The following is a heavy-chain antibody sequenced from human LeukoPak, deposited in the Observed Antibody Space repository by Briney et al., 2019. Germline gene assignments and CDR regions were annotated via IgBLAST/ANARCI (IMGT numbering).Heavy chain of an antibody. Sequence: GGSLRLSCTASGFTFSNAWMSWVRQAPGKGLEWVGRIKSKNDGGTTDYAAPVKGRVTISRDDTKNPLYLQMNSLKTEDTALYYCTTFPSGFDIWGQGTMVTVSS. CDR2: IKSKNDGGTT. CDR3: TTFPSGFDI. D-gene: IGHD3-3*01. V-gene: IGHV3-15*05. J-gene: IGHJ3*02. CDR1: GFTFSNAW.